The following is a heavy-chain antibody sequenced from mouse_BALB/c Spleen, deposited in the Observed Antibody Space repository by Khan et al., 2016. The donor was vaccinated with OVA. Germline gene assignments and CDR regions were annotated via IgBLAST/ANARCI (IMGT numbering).Heavy chain of an antibody. D-gene: IGHD1-2*01. V-gene: IGHV5-15*02. CDR1: GFTFSDYG. Sequence: EVELVESGGGLVQPGGSRKLSCAASGFTFSDYGMAWVRQAPGKGPEWVAFISDLAYTIYYGDAVTGRFTFSRENAKNTLYLEMSSLRSEDTAIYDCARGGGTAPLDYWGLGTLVTVSA. CDR2: ISDLAYTI. J-gene: IGHJ3*01. CDR3: ARGGGTAPLDY.